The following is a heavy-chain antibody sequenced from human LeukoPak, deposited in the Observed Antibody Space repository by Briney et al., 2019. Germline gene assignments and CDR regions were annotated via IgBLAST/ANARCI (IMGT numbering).Heavy chain of an antibody. CDR3: ARQGFRRLDDFDY. V-gene: IGHV4-30-2*03. J-gene: IGHJ4*02. CDR1: GGSISSGGYS. D-gene: IGHD6-19*01. CDR2: IYHSGST. Sequence: SETLSLTCAVSGGSISSGGYSWSWIRQPPGKGLEWIGYIYHSGSTYYNPSLKSRVTISVDTSKNQFSLKLSSVTAADTAVYYCARQGFRRLDDFDYWGQGTLVTVSS.